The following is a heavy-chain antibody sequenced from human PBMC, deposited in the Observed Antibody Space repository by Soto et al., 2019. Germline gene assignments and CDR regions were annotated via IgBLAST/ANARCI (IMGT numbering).Heavy chain of an antibody. CDR1: GGSISSGGYY. V-gene: IGHV4-31*03. Sequence: SETLSLTCTVSGGSISSGGYYWSWIRRHPGKGLEWIGYIYYSGSTYYNPSLKSRVTISVDTSKNQFSLKLSSVTAADTAVYYCARARDILTGYKYYFDYWGQGTLVTVSS. D-gene: IGHD3-9*01. CDR2: IYYSGST. CDR3: ARARDILTGYKYYFDY. J-gene: IGHJ4*02.